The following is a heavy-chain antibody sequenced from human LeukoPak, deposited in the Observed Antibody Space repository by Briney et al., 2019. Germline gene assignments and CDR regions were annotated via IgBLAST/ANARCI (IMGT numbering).Heavy chain of an antibody. CDR3: ARDLRDRSDSSGYYSPFDY. Sequence: GGSLRLSCAASGFTFSSYAMHWVRQAPGKGLEWVAVISYDGSNKYYADSVKGRFTISRDNSKNTLYLQMNSLRAEDTAVYYCARDLRDRSDSSGYYSPFDYWGQGTLVTVSS. J-gene: IGHJ4*02. CDR2: ISYDGSNK. V-gene: IGHV3-30-3*01. D-gene: IGHD3-22*01. CDR1: GFTFSSYA.